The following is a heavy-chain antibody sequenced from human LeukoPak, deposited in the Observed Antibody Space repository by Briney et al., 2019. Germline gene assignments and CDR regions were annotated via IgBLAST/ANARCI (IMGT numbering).Heavy chain of an antibody. J-gene: IGHJ6*03. D-gene: IGHD3-16*01. CDR1: GFTFSSYS. V-gene: IGHV3-21*01. CDR3: AKDGGFTSSGYYYYMDV. Sequence: PGGSLRLSCAASGFTFSSYSMNWVRQAPGKGLEWVSSISSSSSYIYYADSVKGRFTISRDNAKNTLYLQMNSLRAEDTAVYYCAKDGGFTSSGYYYYMDVWGKGTTVTVSS. CDR2: ISSSSSYI.